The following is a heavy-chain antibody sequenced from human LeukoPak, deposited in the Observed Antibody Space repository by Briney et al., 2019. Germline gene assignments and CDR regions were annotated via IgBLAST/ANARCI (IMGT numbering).Heavy chain of an antibody. V-gene: IGHV1-69*05. D-gene: IGHD1-1*01. J-gene: IGHJ4*02. Sequence: SVKVSCKPSGGTFYNYAISWVRQAPGQGLEWMGRIIPIFGTADYAQKFQGRVTITTDEFTTTAYMELSSLTYEDTAVYYCARGRVAWNDPIDDYWGQGTLVTVSS. CDR1: GGTFYNYA. CDR3: ARGRVAWNDPIDDY. CDR2: IIPIFGTA.